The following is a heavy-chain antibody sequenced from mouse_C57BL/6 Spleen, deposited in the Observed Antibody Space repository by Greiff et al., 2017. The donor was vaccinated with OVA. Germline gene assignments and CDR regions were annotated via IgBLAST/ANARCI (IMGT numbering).Heavy chain of an antibody. V-gene: IGHV5-15*01. CDR3: ARLDGYYVAMDY. J-gene: IGHJ4*01. Sequence: EVKLMESGGGLVQPGGSLKLSCAASGFTFSDYGMAWVRQAPRQGPEWVAFISNLAYSIYYADTVTGRFTISRENAKNTLYLEMSSLRSEDTAMDYCARLDGYYVAMDYWGQGTSVTVSS. D-gene: IGHD2-3*01. CDR2: ISNLAYSI. CDR1: GFTFSDYG.